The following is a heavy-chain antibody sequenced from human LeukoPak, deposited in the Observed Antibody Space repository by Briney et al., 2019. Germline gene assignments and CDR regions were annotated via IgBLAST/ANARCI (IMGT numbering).Heavy chain of an antibody. CDR3: ARGIGSSYRGYFDY. V-gene: IGHV3-20*04. CDR1: GFTFDDYG. CDR2: INWNGGST. J-gene: IGHJ4*02. D-gene: IGHD6-13*01. Sequence: SGGSLRLSCAASGFTFDDYGMSVGRPAPGKGLGWVSGINWNGGSTGYADSVKGRLTISRDNAKTSLYLQMNSLRAEDTALYYCARGIGSSYRGYFDYWGQGTLVTVSS.